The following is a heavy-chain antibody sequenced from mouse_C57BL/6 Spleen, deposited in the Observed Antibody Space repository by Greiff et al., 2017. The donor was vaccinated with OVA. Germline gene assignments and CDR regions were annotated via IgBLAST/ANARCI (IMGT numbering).Heavy chain of an antibody. J-gene: IGHJ4*01. Sequence: VQLQQPGAELVKPGASVKMSCKASGYTFTSYWITWVKQRPGQGLEWIGDIYPGSGSTNYNEKFKSKATLTVGTSSSTAYMQLSSLTSEDSAVNYCARCYGSDYAMDYWGQGTSVTVSS. CDR3: ARCYGSDYAMDY. V-gene: IGHV1-55*01. CDR2: IYPGSGST. CDR1: GYTFTSYW. D-gene: IGHD1-1*01.